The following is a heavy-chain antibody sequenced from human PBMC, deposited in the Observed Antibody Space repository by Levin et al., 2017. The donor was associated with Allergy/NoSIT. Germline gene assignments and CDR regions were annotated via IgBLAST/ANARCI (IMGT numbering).Heavy chain of an antibody. CDR3: ARQYGESRVFYFDY. CDR2: VYYTGST. V-gene: IGHV4-39*01. Sequence: ESLKISCTVSGGSIRSSSYYWGWIRQPPGKGLEWIGSVYYTGSTFYDPSLKSRVTMSVDTSKNQFSLKLSSVTAADTAVYYCARQYGESRVFYFDYWGQGTLVTVSS. CDR1: GGSIRSSSYY. D-gene: IGHD3-10*01. J-gene: IGHJ4*02.